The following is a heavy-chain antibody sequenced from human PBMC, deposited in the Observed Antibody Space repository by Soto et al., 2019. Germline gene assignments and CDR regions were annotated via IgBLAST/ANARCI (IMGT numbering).Heavy chain of an antibody. J-gene: IGHJ4*02. CDR3: ARGRYSSTWFDY. Sequence: EVQLVESGGGLVQPGGSLRLSCAASGFTVSNNYITWVRQAPGKGLEWVSVIYSGGSIYYADSVKGRFTISRDNSQNTVYLQMNSLLAEDTAVYYCARGRYSSTWFDYWGQGILVTVSS. V-gene: IGHV3-66*01. CDR1: GFTVSNNY. D-gene: IGHD6-13*01. CDR2: IYSGGSI.